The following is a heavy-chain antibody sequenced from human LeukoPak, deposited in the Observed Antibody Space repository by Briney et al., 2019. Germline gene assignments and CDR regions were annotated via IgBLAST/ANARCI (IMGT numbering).Heavy chain of an antibody. Sequence: GGSLRLSCAASGFTFSSYGMSWVRQAPGKGLEWVSSIRPSGDNTYYGDSVKGRFTISRDNSKNTLYLQMNSLRAEDTAVYYCAKETDDYVWGSYRPDYWGQGTLVTVSS. J-gene: IGHJ4*02. CDR3: AKETDDYVWGSYRPDY. V-gene: IGHV3-23*01. CDR2: IRPSGDNT. CDR1: GFTFSSYG. D-gene: IGHD3-16*02.